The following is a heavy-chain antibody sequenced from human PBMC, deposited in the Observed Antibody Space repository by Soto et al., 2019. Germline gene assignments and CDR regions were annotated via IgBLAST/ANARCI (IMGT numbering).Heavy chain of an antibody. J-gene: IGHJ4*02. CDR1: GYTFTSYG. CDR3: AFLHPEQGPLYFYTF. CDR2: ISAYNGNT. V-gene: IGHV1-18*01. D-gene: IGHD2-8*01. Sequence: GASVKVSCKASGYTFTSYGISWVRQAPGQGLEWMGWISAYNGNTNYAQKLQGRVTMTTDTSTSTAYMELRSLRSDDTAVYYCAFLHPEQGPLYFYTFWGQGTLVTVSS.